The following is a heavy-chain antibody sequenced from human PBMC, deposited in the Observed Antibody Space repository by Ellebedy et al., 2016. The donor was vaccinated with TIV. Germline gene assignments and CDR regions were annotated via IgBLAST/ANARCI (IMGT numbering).Heavy chain of an antibody. V-gene: IGHV3-23*01. J-gene: IGHJ4*02. CDR2: INGNGVST. CDR3: ASSRYHYYLGNTIFVY. D-gene: IGHD3-10*01. Sequence: GESLKISCAASGSTFSSYAMTWVRQAPGQGLEWVSGINGNGVSTAYADSVEGRFTISRDNSKDTLFLQMNSLRVEDTAVYYCASSRYHYYLGNTIFVYWGQGTLVTVSS. CDR1: GSTFSSYA.